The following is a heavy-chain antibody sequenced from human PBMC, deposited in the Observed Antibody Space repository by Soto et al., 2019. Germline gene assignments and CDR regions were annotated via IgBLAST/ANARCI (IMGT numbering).Heavy chain of an antibody. Sequence: QVHLQQWGAGLLKPSETLSLTCAVYGGYLSGYYGSWIRHAPEKGLEWIGEINRRGSSNYDPSLKSRVTIAVDTAKSQFSLQLRSVTAADTAIYYCARAGPGARGLVNYSSNWNYQYCYMEVCGKGTAVTLSS. CDR1: GGYLSGYY. V-gene: IGHV4-34*02. J-gene: IGHJ6*03. CDR2: INRRGSS. D-gene: IGHD6-13*01. CDR3: ARAGPGARGLVNYSSNWNYQYCYMEV.